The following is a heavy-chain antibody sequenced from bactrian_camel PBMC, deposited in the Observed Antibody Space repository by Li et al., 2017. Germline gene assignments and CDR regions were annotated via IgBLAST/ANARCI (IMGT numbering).Heavy chain of an antibody. J-gene: IGHJ4*01. D-gene: IGHD2*01. Sequence: HVQLVESGGGSVQAGGSLRLSCVVSGYTSKTYCMGWFRQAPGKEREGVVTIDNDGRTTYAESVKGRFTVSKDNAKNTLHLQMDILKPEDTAMYYCAAERAADYGGYCSGGYLLLYPATADWGQGTQVTVS. CDR2: IDNDGRT. CDR1: GYTSKTYC. CDR3: AAERAADYGGYCSGGYLLLYPATAD. V-gene: IGHV3S53*01.